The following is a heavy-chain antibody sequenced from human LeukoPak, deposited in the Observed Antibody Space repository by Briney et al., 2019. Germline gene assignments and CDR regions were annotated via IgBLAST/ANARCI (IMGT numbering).Heavy chain of an antibody. V-gene: IGHV1-18*01. Sequence: ASVKVSCKASGYTFTSYGISWVRQAPGQGLEWMGWISAYNGNTNYAQKLQGRVTMTRNTSISTAYMELSSLRSEDTAVYYCARGNEYYDFWSGYSGRAFDIWGQGTMVTVSS. CDR3: ARGNEYYDFWSGYSGRAFDI. CDR1: GYTFTSYG. D-gene: IGHD3-3*01. J-gene: IGHJ3*02. CDR2: ISAYNGNT.